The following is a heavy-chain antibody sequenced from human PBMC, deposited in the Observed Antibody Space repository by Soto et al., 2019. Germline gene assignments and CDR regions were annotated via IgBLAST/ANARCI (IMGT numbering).Heavy chain of an antibody. J-gene: IGHJ5*02. Sequence: QVQLVQSGAEVKKPGSSVKVSCKASGGTFSSYTISWVRQAPGHGLEWMGRISPILGIANYAQKFQGRVTITADKSTSTAYMELVSLRSEDTAVYYCARDRCSGGSCYPQDNWLDPWGQGTLVTVSS. D-gene: IGHD2-15*01. CDR1: GGTFSSYT. CDR3: ARDRCSGGSCYPQDNWLDP. CDR2: ISPILGIA. V-gene: IGHV1-69*08.